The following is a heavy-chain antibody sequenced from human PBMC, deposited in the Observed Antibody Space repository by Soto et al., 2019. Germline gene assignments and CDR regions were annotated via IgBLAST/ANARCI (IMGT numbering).Heavy chain of an antibody. CDR2: IVVGSGNT. Sequence: SVKVSCKASGFTFTSSAVQWVRQARGQRLEWIGWIVVGSGNTNYAQKFQERVTITRDMSTSTAYMELSSLRSEDTAVYYCAAEAGVNPYHGLDYWGQGTLVTSPQ. D-gene: IGHD2-2*01. CDR3: AAEAGVNPYHGLDY. J-gene: IGHJ4*02. CDR1: GFTFTSSA. V-gene: IGHV1-58*01.